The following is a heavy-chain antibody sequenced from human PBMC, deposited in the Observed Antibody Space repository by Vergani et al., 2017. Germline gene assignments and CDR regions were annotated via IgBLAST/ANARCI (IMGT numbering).Heavy chain of an antibody. CDR1: GYSFTSYW. Sequence: EVQLVQSGAAVKKPGESLKISCKGSGYSFTSYWIGWVRQMPGKGLEWMGIIYPGDSDTRYSPSFQGQVTISADKSISSAYLQWSSLTASDTAMYYCARHREWFRGPRDIDYWGQGTLVTVSS. V-gene: IGHV5-51*01. CDR3: ARHREWFRGPRDIDY. CDR2: IYPGDSDT. J-gene: IGHJ4*02. D-gene: IGHD3-3*01.